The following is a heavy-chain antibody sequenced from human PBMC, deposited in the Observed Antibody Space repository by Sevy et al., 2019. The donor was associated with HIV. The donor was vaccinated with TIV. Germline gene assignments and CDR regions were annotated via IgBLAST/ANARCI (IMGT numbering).Heavy chain of an antibody. J-gene: IGHJ5*02. CDR3: ARGPSYYDYVWGSYRYHNWFDP. D-gene: IGHD3-16*02. CDR2: MNPNSGNT. V-gene: IGHV1-8*01. CDR1: GYTFTSYD. Sequence: ASVKVSCKASGYTFTSYDINWVRQATGQGLEWMGWMNPNSGNTGYAQKFQGRVTMTRNTSISTAYMGLSSLRSEDTAVYYCARGPSYYDYVWGSYRYHNWFDPWGQRTLVTVSS.